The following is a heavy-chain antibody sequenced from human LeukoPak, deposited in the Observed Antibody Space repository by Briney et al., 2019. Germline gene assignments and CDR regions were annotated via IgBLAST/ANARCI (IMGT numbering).Heavy chain of an antibody. D-gene: IGHD6-13*01. CDR1: GYTFTDYY. CDR2: INPNSGGT. V-gene: IGHV1-2*02. CDR3: ARDGEAAAVTNWFDP. Sequence: ASVRVSCKASGYTFTDYYMYWVRQAPGQGLEWMGWINPNSGGTNYAQKFQGRVTMTRDTSITTAYMELSRLTSDDTAVYFCARDGEAAAVTNWFDPWGQGTLVAVSS. J-gene: IGHJ5*02.